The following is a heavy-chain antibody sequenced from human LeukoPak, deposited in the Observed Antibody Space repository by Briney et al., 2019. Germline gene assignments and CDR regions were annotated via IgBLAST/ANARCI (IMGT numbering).Heavy chain of an antibody. CDR1: GYSFTSYW. V-gene: IGHV5-51*01. D-gene: IGHD2-2*01. CDR3: ARGARYCSSTSCRGDAFDI. Sequence: GESLKISCKGSGYSFTSYWIGWVRQMPGKGLEWMGIIYPGGSDTRYSPSFQGQVTISADKSISTAYLQWSGLKASDTAMYYCARGARYCSSTSCRGDAFDIWGQGTMVTVSS. J-gene: IGHJ3*02. CDR2: IYPGGSDT.